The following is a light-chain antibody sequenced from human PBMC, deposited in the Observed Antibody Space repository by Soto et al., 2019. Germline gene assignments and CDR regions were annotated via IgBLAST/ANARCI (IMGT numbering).Light chain of an antibody. Sequence: EIVLTQSPGTLSLSPADRATLSCRASETVTGKYLAWYQQKVGQAPRLLIFAASNRATGIPDRFSGSGSGTDFTLTISRLEPDDFAIYHCHQHGGSPETFGHGTKVEI. V-gene: IGKV3-20*01. J-gene: IGKJ1*01. CDR3: HQHGGSPET. CDR2: AAS. CDR1: ETVTGKY.